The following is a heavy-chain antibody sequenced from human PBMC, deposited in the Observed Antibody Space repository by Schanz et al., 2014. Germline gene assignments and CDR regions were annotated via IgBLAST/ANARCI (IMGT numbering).Heavy chain of an antibody. J-gene: IGHJ4*02. CDR3: ARDKGGLIPFDY. Sequence: QVQLVESGGGVVQPGGSLRLSCAASGFTFSNYGLHWVRQAPGKGLEWVAFIRYNGINEYYADSVKGRFTISRDNSKNTLYLQMNSLRAEDTAVYYCARDKGGLIPFDYWGQGTLVAVSS. CDR2: IRYNGINE. CDR1: GFTFSNYG. D-gene: IGHD2-15*01. V-gene: IGHV3-30*02.